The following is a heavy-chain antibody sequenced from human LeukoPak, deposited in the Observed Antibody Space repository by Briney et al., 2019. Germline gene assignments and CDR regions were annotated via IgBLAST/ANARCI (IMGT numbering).Heavy chain of an antibody. J-gene: IGHJ5*02. CDR2: INHSGST. V-gene: IGHV4-39*07. CDR1: GDSISSGDYY. CDR3: ARGRLWFGELLSPHNWFDP. Sequence: PSETLSLTCTVSGDSISSGDYYWSWIRQPPGKGLEWIGEINHSGSTNYNPSLKSRVTISVDTSKNQFSLKLSSVTAADTAVYYCARGRLWFGELLSPHNWFDPWGQGTLVTVSS. D-gene: IGHD3-10*01.